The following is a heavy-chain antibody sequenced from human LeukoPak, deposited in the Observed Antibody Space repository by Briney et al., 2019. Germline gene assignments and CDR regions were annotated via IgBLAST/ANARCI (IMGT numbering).Heavy chain of an antibody. J-gene: IGHJ6*02. Sequence: ASVKVSCKASGYTFTSYYMHWVRQAPGQGLEWVGIINPSGGSTSYAQKFQGRVTMTRDTSTSTVYMELSSLRSEDTAVCYCARERGRPGSRIAAGRGMDVWGQGTTVTVSS. V-gene: IGHV1-46*01. CDR3: ARERGRPGSRIAAGRGMDV. CDR2: INPSGGST. CDR1: GYTFTSYY. D-gene: IGHD6-6*01.